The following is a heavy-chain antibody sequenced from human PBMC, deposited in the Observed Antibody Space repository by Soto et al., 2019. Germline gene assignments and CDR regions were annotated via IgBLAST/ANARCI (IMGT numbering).Heavy chain of an antibody. CDR1: GGSISSSSW. V-gene: IGHV4-4*02. J-gene: IGHJ4*02. Sequence: QVQLQESGPGLVKPSGTLSLTCAVSGGSISSSSWWTWVRQSPGKGLEWIGEIFESGATNYNPSLKSRLTMSVDKSKNHFSLNLSSLTAADTAVYFSTTSHAGELNNWGQGTLVTASS. D-gene: IGHD1-7*01. CDR3: TTSHAGELNN. CDR2: IFESGAT.